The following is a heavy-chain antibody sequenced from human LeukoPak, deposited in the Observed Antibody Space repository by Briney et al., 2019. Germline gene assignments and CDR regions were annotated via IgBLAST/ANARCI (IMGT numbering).Heavy chain of an antibody. V-gene: IGHV4-38-2*01. D-gene: IGHD1-1*01. J-gene: IGHJ4*02. CDR1: VYSICGGFY. Sequence: PSETLSLTCVVSVYSICGGFYWGWFGRPPGRGLEGFGRIYHSGRTYYNPSLKSRVTISVDTSKNQFSLKLTSVTAADTAVYSCARHLQGGISPWIFDYWGQGTLITVSS. CDR2: IYHSGRT. CDR3: ARHLQGGISPWIFDY.